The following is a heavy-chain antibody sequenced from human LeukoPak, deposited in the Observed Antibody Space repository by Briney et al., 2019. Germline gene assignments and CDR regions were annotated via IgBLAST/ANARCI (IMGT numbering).Heavy chain of an antibody. J-gene: IGHJ4*02. CDR3: ATETIGRHYDY. Sequence: PGGSLRLSCAASGFTFSSCGFNWVRQAPGKGLEWVSSIGPTGTDRYYADSVRGRFTISRDNAKNSMYLQMDSLRDEDTAVYYCATETIGRHYDYWGQGTLLTVSS. V-gene: IGHV3-21*01. CDR1: GFTFSSCG. D-gene: IGHD1-14*01. CDR2: IGPTGTDR.